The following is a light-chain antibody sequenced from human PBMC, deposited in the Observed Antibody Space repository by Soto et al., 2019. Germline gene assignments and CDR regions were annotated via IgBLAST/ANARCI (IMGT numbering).Light chain of an antibody. J-gene: IGKJ1*01. CDR2: KAY. CDR1: QTIISW. V-gene: IGKV1-5*03. Sequence: DIQMTQSPSTLSGSVGDRVTITCRAIQTIISWLAWYHRKPRKAPKLLNYKAYNLKNGVPSRFGGSGSGKKLDLSFGSLQSNHLPSYSIKLSAQYSGTFARGTKVDIK. CDR3: KLSAQYSGT.